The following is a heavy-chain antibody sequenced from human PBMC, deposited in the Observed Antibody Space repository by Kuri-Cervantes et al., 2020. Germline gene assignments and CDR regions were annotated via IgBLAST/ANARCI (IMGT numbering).Heavy chain of an antibody. Sequence: GESLKISCTASGFTFGDYAMNWVRQAPGKGLEWVSYISSSGSTIYYADSVKGRFTISRDNAKNSLYLQMNSLRAEDTAVYYCARGYSGYDGGNYWGQGTLVTVSS. V-gene: IGHV3-48*03. CDR2: ISSSGSTI. D-gene: IGHD5-12*01. CDR3: ARGYSGYDGGNY. J-gene: IGHJ4*02. CDR1: GFTFGDYA.